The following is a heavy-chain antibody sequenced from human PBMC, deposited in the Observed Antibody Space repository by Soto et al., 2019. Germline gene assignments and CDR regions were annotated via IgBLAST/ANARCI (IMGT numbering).Heavy chain of an antibody. J-gene: IGHJ6*03. Sequence: SETLSLTCAVYGGSFSGYYWSWIRQPPGKGLEWIGEINHSGSTNYNPSLKSRVIISVDTSKNQFPLKLSSVTAADTAVYYCARAPGYYYMDVWGQGTTVTVSS. CDR2: INHSGST. CDR1: GGSFSGYY. CDR3: ARAPGYYYMDV. D-gene: IGHD2-2*01. V-gene: IGHV4-34*01.